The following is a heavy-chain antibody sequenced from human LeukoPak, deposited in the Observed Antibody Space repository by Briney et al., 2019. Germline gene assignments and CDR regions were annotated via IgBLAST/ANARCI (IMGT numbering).Heavy chain of an antibody. CDR3: AKDSIAAAGFDY. CDR1: GFTFDDYA. J-gene: IGHJ4*02. D-gene: IGHD6-13*01. CDR2: ISWNSGSI. V-gene: IGHV3-9*01. Sequence: PGRSLRLSCAASGFTFDDYAMHWVRQAPGKGLEWVSGISWNSGSIGYADSVKGRFTISRDNAKNSLYLQMNSLRTEDTALYYCAKDSIAAAGFDYWGQGTLVTVSS.